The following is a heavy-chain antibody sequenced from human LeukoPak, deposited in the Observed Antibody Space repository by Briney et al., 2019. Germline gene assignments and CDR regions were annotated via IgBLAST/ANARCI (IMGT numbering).Heavy chain of an antibody. V-gene: IGHV5-51*01. Sequence: GESLKVSCKGSGYSFTSYWIGWVRQMPGKGLEWMEIIYPGDSDTRYSPSFQGQVTISADKSISTAYLQWSSLKASDTAMYYCARHSITMVRGPPIGMDVWGQGTTVTVSS. CDR2: IYPGDSDT. J-gene: IGHJ6*02. CDR3: ARHSITMVRGPPIGMDV. CDR1: GYSFTSYW. D-gene: IGHD3-10*01.